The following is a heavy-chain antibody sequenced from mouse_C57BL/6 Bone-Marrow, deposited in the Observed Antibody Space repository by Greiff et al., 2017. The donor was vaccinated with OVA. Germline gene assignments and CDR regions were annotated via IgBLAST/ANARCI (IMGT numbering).Heavy chain of an antibody. Sequence: QVQLQQSGAELVKPGASVKVSCKASGYTFTSYWMHWVKQRPGQGLEWIGRIHPSDSDTNYNQKFKGKATLTVDQSSSTAYMQLNSLTSEDSAVYYCAIPFYDYYFDYWGQGTTLTVSS. CDR1: GYTFTSYW. CDR2: IHPSDSDT. V-gene: IGHV1-74*01. J-gene: IGHJ2*01. CDR3: AIPFYDYYFDY. D-gene: IGHD2-3*01.